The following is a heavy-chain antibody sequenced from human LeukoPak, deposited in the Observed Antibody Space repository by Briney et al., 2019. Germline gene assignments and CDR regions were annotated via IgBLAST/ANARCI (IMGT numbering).Heavy chain of an antibody. D-gene: IGHD3-3*01. J-gene: IGHJ3*02. CDR3: ARELTIFGVVIQRYDTFDI. CDR1: GFTFSSYG. Sequence: PGGSLRLSCAASGFTFSSYGMHWVRQAPGKGLEWVAVMSNDGSIKKYANSVKGRFTISRDNSKSTLYLQMDSLRAEDTAVYYCARELTIFGVVIQRYDTFDIWGQGTMVTVSS. CDR2: MSNDGSIK. V-gene: IGHV3-30*19.